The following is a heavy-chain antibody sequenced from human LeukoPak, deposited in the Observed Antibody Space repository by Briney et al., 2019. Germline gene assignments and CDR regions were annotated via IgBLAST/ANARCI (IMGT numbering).Heavy chain of an antibody. J-gene: IGHJ4*02. CDR1: GFTFSSYG. CDR2: ISGSGGRT. D-gene: IGHD3-10*01. V-gene: IGHV3-23*01. CDR3: AKAAYDSERYYDPFDY. Sequence: GGSLRLSCAASGFTFSSYGMSWVRQAPGKGLEWVSAISGSGGRTYYADSVKGRFTIHRDTSTNTTYLQMTSLRDEETAIYYCAKAAYDSERYYDPFDYWGEGTLVTVSS.